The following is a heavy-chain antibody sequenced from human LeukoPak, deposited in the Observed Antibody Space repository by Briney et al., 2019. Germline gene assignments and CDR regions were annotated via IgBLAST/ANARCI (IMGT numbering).Heavy chain of an antibody. CDR1: DGSFRGYY. CDR2: INHRGST. J-gene: IGHJ4*02. V-gene: IGHV4-34*01. D-gene: IGHD2-15*01. Sequence: SETLSLTCGVSDGSFRGYYWSWIRQPPGKGLEWIGEINHRGSTNYIASLKSRLTITVDTSRKQFSLNLSSVSAADTAVYYCARGPACSAGNCRPFDFWGQGILVTVSS. CDR3: ARGPACSAGNCRPFDF.